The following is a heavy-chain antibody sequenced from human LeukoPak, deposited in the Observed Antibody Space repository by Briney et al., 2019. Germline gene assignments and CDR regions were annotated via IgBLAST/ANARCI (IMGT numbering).Heavy chain of an antibody. D-gene: IGHD3-22*01. Sequence: ASVKVSCKASGYTFTGYYMHWVRQAPGQGLEWMGWINPNSGGTNYEQKFQGRVTMTRDTSINTAYMELSRLRSDDTAVYYCARGPNPYSDISDYLIGIDYWGREPWSPSPQ. CDR1: GYTFTGYY. CDR3: ARGPNPYSDISDYLIGIDY. J-gene: IGHJ4*02. CDR2: INPNSGGT. V-gene: IGHV1-2*02.